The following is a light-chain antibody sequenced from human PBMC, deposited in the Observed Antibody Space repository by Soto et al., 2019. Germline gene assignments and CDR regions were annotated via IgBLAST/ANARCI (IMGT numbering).Light chain of an antibody. CDR1: QSISSW. V-gene: IGKV1-5*01. CDR3: QQYPGT. CDR2: DAS. J-gene: IGKJ2*01. Sequence: DIQMTQSPSTLSASVGDRVTITCRASQSISSWLAWYQQKPGKAPKLLIYDASSLESVVPSRFSGSGSGTEFTLTISSLQPDDFATYYCQQYPGTFGQGTKLEIK.